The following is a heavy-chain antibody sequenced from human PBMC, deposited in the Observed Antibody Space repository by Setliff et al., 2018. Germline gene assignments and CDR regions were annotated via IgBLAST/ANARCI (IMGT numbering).Heavy chain of an antibody. J-gene: IGHJ3*02. V-gene: IGHV4-39*07. Sequence: PSETLSLTCTVSGGSISTSSYYWGWIRQPPGKGLEWTGSIYYSGSTYYNPSLKSRVTISVDTSKKQFSLKLNSVTAADTAVYYCARSGYYSIDAFDIWGQGTMVTVSS. CDR1: GGSISTSSYY. CDR2: IYYSGST. D-gene: IGHD3-22*01. CDR3: ARSGYYSIDAFDI.